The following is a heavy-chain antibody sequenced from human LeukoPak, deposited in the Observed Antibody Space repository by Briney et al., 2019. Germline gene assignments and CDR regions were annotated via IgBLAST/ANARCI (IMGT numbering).Heavy chain of an antibody. D-gene: IGHD4-23*01. CDR3: ARGGWVVTGSHDY. CDR1: GGSISSGSYY. J-gene: IGHJ4*02. V-gene: IGHV4-61*02. CDR2: IYTSGST. Sequence: SQTLSLTCTVSGGSISSGSYYWSWIRQPAGKGLEWIGRIYTSGSTNYNPSLKSRVTISVDTSKNQFSLKLSSVTAADTAVYYCARGGWVVTGSHDYWGQGTLVTVSS.